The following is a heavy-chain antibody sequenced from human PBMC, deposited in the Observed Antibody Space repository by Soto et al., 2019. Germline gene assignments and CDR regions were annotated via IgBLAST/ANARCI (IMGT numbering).Heavy chain of an antibody. D-gene: IGHD3-16*01. CDR2: ISYDGKQT. V-gene: IGHV3-30*03. J-gene: IGHJ2*01. CDR3: ARDGWGSNWYFDL. CDR1: GVTFKDYG. Sequence: LRLSCGAPGVTFKDYGMHWVRQAPGKGLEWVAVISYDGKQTYYADSVKGRFTISKDKSKRTLFLQMNSLRVDDTAVYYCARDGWGSNWYFDLWGRGTLVTVSS.